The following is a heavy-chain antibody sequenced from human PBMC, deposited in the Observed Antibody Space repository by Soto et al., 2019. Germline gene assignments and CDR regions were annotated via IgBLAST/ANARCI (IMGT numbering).Heavy chain of an antibody. Sequence: QVQLQESGPGLVKPSETLSLTCAVSGGSISSYYWSWIRQPPGKGLEWIGYIHYSGNNNYNPSLKSRFTKSVDPPNDQFSLKLSSVTAADTAVYYCARLHGPAGGFDPWGQGMLVTVSS. CDR1: GGSISSYY. V-gene: IGHV4-59*08. J-gene: IGHJ5*02. D-gene: IGHD2-8*01. CDR2: IHYSGNN. CDR3: ARLHGPAGGFDP.